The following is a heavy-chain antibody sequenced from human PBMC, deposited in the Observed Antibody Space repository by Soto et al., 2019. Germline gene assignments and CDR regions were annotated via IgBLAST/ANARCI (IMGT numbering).Heavy chain of an antibody. CDR1: GYTFTGHY. V-gene: IGHV1-2*02. Sequence: QVQLVQSGAEVKKPGASLKVSCKASGYTFTGHYMHWVRQAPGQGLEWMGWINPNSGGTNYAQKFQGRVTMTRDTSISTAYMELSRLRSDDTAIYYCARDSTPFNIVATFIDYWGQGTLVTVSS. CDR2: INPNSGGT. D-gene: IGHD5-12*01. CDR3: ARDSTPFNIVATFIDY. J-gene: IGHJ4*02.